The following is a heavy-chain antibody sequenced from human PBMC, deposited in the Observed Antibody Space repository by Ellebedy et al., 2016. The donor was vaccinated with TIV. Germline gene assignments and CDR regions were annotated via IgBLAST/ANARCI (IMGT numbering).Heavy chain of an antibody. D-gene: IGHD2-21*02. V-gene: IGHV3-30*02. J-gene: IGHJ6*02. CDR2: IRYDGSDT. CDR1: GFSFSYYA. CDR3: ARDCGGDCYPSYHYGMDV. Sequence: GGSLRLSCAASGFSFSYYAMHWVRQAPGKGLEWVAFIRYDGSDTYYADSVRGRFTISRDNAKNALYLQMKSLRAEDTAVYYCARDCGGDCYPSYHYGMDVWGQGTTVTVSS.